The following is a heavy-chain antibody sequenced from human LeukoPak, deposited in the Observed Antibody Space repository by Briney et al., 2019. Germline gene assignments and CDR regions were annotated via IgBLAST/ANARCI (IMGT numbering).Heavy chain of an antibody. Sequence: GGSLRLSCAASGFTFSSHWMHWVRQAPGKGLVWVSGISTDGSRPRYADSVNGRFTISRDNARNTLYLQMNSLRAEDTAVYFCVRDGQGSTPLDYWGQGTLVTVSS. D-gene: IGHD2-15*01. J-gene: IGHJ4*02. V-gene: IGHV3-74*01. CDR2: ISTDGSRP. CDR1: GFTFSSHW. CDR3: VRDGQGSTPLDY.